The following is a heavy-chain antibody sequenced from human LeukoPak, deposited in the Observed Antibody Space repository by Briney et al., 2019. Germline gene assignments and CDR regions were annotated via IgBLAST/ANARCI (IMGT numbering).Heavy chain of an antibody. J-gene: IGHJ6*03. CDR1: GVTFSNFG. D-gene: IGHD5/OR15-5a*01. CDR3: AKDTVKVSTIRRVPHYMDV. V-gene: IGHV3-30*02. CDR2: IRYDGSIK. Sequence: GGSLRLSCAASGVTFSNFGMHWVRQAPGKGLQWVAFIRYDGSIKYYADSVKGRFTISRDSSKNTLYLQMNSLRAEDTAVYYCAKDTVKVSTIRRVPHYMDVWGKGTTVTISS.